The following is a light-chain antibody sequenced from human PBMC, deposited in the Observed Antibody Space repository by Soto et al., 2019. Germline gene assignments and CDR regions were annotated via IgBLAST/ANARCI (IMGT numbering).Light chain of an antibody. V-gene: IGKV1-5*01. Sequence: DIQMTQSPSTLSASVGDRVTITCRARQSISSWLAWYQQKPGKAPKLLIYDASSLESGVPSRFSGSGSGTEFTLTISSLQPDDFATYYCQQYNSYQTFGQGTKVDIK. CDR2: DAS. CDR3: QQYNSYQT. CDR1: QSISSW. J-gene: IGKJ1*01.